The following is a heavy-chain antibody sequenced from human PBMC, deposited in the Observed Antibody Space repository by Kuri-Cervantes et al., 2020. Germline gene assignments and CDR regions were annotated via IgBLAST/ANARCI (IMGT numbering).Heavy chain of an antibody. CDR3: AKESTYSSSYTFDY. D-gene: IGHD6-13*01. CDR2: ISWSSGVI. CDR1: GFTFEDYA. Sequence: GGSLRLSCATSGFTFEDYALHWVRQRPGRGPEWVSGISWSSGVIGYADSVKGRFTISRDNAKNSLYLQMNSLRAEDTALYYCAKESTYSSSYTFDYWGQGTLVTVSS. J-gene: IGHJ4*02. V-gene: IGHV3-9*01.